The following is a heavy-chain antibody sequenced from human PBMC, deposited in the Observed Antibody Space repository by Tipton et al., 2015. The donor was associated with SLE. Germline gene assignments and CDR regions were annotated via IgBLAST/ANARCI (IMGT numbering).Heavy chain of an antibody. CDR1: RFTFGSNW. CDR3: AREYQGRFYVNGAFDI. CDR2: IKEDGSEE. Sequence: SLRLSCSASRFTFGSNWMSWVRQAPGKGLEWVAHIKEDGSEEFYVDSVRGRFFISRDNGKNSLFLQMNSLNAEDTAVYYCAREYQGRFYVNGAFDIWGQGTMVTVSS. D-gene: IGHD3-10*01. J-gene: IGHJ3*02. V-gene: IGHV3-7*01.